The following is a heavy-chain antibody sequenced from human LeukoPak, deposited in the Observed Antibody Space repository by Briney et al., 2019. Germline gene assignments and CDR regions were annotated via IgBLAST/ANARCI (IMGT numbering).Heavy chain of an antibody. CDR2: IKKDGSEK. D-gene: IGHD1-20*01. CDR3: VRDANWSSDY. V-gene: IGHV3-7*01. CDR1: GSTFSSHW. J-gene: IGHJ4*02. Sequence: GGSLRLSCEASGSTFSSHWMRWARQAPGKGLEWVADIKKDGSEKNYVDSVKGRFSISRDNAKNSLYLQMNSLRADDTAVYYCVRDANWSSDYWGQGTLVTVSS.